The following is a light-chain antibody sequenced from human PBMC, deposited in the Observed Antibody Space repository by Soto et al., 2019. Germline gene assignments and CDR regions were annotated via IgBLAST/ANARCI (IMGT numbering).Light chain of an antibody. V-gene: IGLV4-60*02. CDR3: ETWDSNTRV. J-gene: IGLJ3*02. CDR2: VEGTGTY. Sequence: QPVLTQPSSASASLGSSVKLTCTLSSGHSTYIIAWHQQQPGKAPRYLMKVEGTGTYNKGSGVPDRFSGSSSGADRYLTISNLQFEDEADYYCETWDSNTRVFGGGTKVTVL. CDR1: SGHSTYI.